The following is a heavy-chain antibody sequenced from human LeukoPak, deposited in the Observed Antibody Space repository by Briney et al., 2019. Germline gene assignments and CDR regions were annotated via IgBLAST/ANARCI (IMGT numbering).Heavy chain of an antibody. CDR1: GFSLSTSGVG. J-gene: IGHJ3*02. CDR3: AHRSIRYFDWSPHSGRRGAFDI. D-gene: IGHD3-9*01. CDR2: IYWDDDK. Sequence: SGPTLVNPTQTLTLTCTFSGFSLSTSGVGVGWIRQPPGKALEWLALIYWDDDKRYSPSLKSRLTITKDTSKNQVVLTMTNMDPVDTATYYCAHRSIRYFDWSPHSGRRGAFDIWGQGTMVTVSS. V-gene: IGHV2-5*02.